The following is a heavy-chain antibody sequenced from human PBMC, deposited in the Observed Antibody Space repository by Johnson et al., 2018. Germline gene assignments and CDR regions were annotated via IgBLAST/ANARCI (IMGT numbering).Heavy chain of an antibody. Sequence: QVQLQESGPGLVKPSETLSLTCTVSGGSISSYYWSWIRQPPGKGLEWIGYIYYSGSTNYHPSLKSRVTISVDTSKNQFSLKLSSVTAADTAVYYCARGSGSYPYYYYYMDVWGKGTTVTVSS. D-gene: IGHD1-26*01. CDR1: GGSISSYY. CDR2: IYYSGST. CDR3: ARGSGSYPYYYYYMDV. V-gene: IGHV4-59*01. J-gene: IGHJ6*03.